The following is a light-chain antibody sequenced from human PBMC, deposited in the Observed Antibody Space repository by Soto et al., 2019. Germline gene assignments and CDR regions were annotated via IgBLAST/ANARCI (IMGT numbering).Light chain of an antibody. CDR2: DAS. CDR1: QGISRA. CDR3: QQFNSYPFT. Sequence: AIQLTQSPSSLSASVGDRVTITCRASQGISRALAWYQQKPGKAHKLLSYDASSLESGVPSRFSGSGSGTDFTLPISSLQPEDFATYYCQQFNSYPFTFGPGTKVDIK. J-gene: IGKJ3*01. V-gene: IGKV1-13*02.